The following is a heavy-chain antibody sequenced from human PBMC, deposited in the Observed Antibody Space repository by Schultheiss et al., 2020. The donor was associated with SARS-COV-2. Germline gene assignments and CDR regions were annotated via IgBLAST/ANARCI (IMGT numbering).Heavy chain of an antibody. CDR3: ARESGIAARLIYY. Sequence: SETLSLTCTVSGGSISSGGYYWSWIRQHPGKGLEWIGYIYYSGSTYYNPSLKSRVTISVDTSKNQFSLKLSSVTAADTAVYYCARESGIAARLIYYWGQGTLVTVSS. D-gene: IGHD6-6*01. V-gene: IGHV4-31*03. CDR1: GGSISSGGYY. J-gene: IGHJ4*02. CDR2: IYYSGST.